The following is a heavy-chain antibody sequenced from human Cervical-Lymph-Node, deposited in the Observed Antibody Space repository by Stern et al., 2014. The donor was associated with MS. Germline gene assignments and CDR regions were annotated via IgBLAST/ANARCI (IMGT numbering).Heavy chain of an antibody. V-gene: IGHV1-18*04. CDR1: GYIFASYR. J-gene: IGHJ4*02. D-gene: IGHD3-22*01. CDR2: VSPYNT. Sequence: QVQLMQSGAEVKKPGASVKVSCKASGYIFASYRISWVRQAPGQGLEWMGWVSPYNTNYEQKFQGRVTMTTDTSTSTAFMELRSLTSDDTAVYYCARVTMINYFDYWGQGALVTVSS. CDR3: ARVTMINYFDY.